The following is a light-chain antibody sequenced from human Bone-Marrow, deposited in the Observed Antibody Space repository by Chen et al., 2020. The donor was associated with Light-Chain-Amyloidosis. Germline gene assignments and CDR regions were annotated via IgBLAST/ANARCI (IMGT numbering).Light chain of an antibody. CDR1: NIGSTS. CDR3: QVWDRSGDRPV. V-gene: IGLV3-21*02. J-gene: IGLJ3*02. CDR2: DDS. Sequence: SYVLTQPSSVSAAPGQTATIACGGNNIGSTSVHWYQQTPGHAPLLVVYDDSDRPSGIPERLSGSNSGNTATLTISRVEAGDEADYYCQVWDRSGDRPVFGGGTKLTVL.